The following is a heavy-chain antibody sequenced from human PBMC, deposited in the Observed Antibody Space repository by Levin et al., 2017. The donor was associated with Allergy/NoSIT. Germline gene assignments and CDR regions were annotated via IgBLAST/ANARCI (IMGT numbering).Heavy chain of an antibody. CDR1: GFTFSNAW. CDR3: TTDGARAPYDYYGMDV. Sequence: TGGSLRLSCAASGFTFSNAWMSWVRQAPGKGLEWVGRIKSKTDGGTTDYAAPVKGRFTISRDDSKNTLYLQMNSLKTEDTAVYYCTTDGARAPYDYYGMDVWGQGTTVTVSS. CDR2: IKSKTDGGTT. J-gene: IGHJ6*02. D-gene: IGHD4/OR15-4a*01. V-gene: IGHV3-15*01.